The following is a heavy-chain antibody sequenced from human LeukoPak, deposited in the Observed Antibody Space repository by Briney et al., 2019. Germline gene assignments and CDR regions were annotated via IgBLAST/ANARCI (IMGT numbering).Heavy chain of an antibody. CDR2: INHSGST. J-gene: IGHJ6*03. D-gene: IGHD3-3*01. CDR1: GGSFSGYY. Sequence: SETLSLTCAVYGGSFSGYYWSWIRQPPGKGLEWIGEINHSGSTNYNPSLKSRVTISVDTSKNQFSLKLSSVTAADTAVYYCAREIFGVVTPFYYMDVWGKGTTVTVSS. V-gene: IGHV4-34*01. CDR3: AREIFGVVTPFYYMDV.